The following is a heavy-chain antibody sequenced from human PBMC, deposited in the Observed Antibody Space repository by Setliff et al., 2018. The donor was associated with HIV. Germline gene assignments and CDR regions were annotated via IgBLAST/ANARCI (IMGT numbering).Heavy chain of an antibody. CDR3: ARQETLWSGYINYFDS. Sequence: PGESLKISCKGSGYKFTSYWIGWVRQMPGKGLEWMGIIYPGDSERRYSPSFQGQVTISVDKSTNTAYLQWSRLKASDSALYYCARQETLWSGYINYFDSWGQGTWVIVSS. CDR2: IYPGDSER. D-gene: IGHD3-3*01. CDR1: GYKFTSYW. J-gene: IGHJ4*02. V-gene: IGHV5-51*01.